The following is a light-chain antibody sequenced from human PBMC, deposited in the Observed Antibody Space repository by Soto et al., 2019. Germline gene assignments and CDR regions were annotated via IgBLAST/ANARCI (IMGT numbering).Light chain of an antibody. CDR3: QQYNNWPPLT. CDR2: GAS. J-gene: IGKJ4*01. CDR1: QSVSSN. V-gene: IGKV3-15*01. Sequence: EIVMTQSPATLSVSPGERAPLSCRASQSVSSNLAWYQQKTGQAPRLLIYGASTRATGIAARFSGSGSGTEFTLTISSLQSEDFAVYYCQQYNNWPPLTFGGGTKVEIK.